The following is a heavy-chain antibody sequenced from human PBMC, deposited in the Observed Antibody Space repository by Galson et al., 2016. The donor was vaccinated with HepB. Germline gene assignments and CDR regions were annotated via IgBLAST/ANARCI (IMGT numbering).Heavy chain of an antibody. CDR3: ARDRSSSWEVDWFDP. CDR1: GYTFSSYG. D-gene: IGHD6-6*01. V-gene: IGHV1-3*01. J-gene: IGHJ5*02. Sequence: SVKVSCKASGYTFSSYGMHLVRQAPGQRLEWMGWINAGNGNTKYSQKFQGRVTITRDTSASTAYMKVRSLRYEDTAVYYCARDRSSSWEVDWFDPWGQGTLVTVSS. CDR2: INAGNGNT.